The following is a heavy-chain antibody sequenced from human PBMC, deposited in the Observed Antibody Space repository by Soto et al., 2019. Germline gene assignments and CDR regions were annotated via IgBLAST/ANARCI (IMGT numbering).Heavy chain of an antibody. CDR3: AKKVNSGPGSQYFDY. CDR1: GFTFSSYS. Sequence: GGSLRLSCAASGFTFSSYSMSWVRQAPGKGLEWVSGFRSGGDDGTTHYADSVKGRFTISRDNSKNTLFLQMDSLRAEDTAIYYCAKKVNSGPGSQYFDYWGQGTLVTVSS. J-gene: IGHJ4*02. D-gene: IGHD3-10*01. V-gene: IGHV3-23*01. CDR2: FRSGGDDGTT.